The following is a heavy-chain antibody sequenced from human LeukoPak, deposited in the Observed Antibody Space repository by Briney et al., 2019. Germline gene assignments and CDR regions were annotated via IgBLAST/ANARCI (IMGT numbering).Heavy chain of an antibody. CDR1: GYTFTDYY. CDR2: LNPDSGAT. V-gene: IGHV1-2*02. CDR3: ARGLKRNYYYYMDV. Sequence: ASVKVSCKASGYTFTDYYMHWVRQAPGQGLEWMGWLNPDSGATDYAQTFQGRVTMTRDTSISTAYMELSRLRSDDTAVYYCARGLKRNYYYYMDVWGKGTTVTISS. J-gene: IGHJ6*03.